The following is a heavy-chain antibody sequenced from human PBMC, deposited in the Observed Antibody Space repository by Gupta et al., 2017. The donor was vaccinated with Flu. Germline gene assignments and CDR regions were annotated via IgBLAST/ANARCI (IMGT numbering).Heavy chain of an antibody. J-gene: IGHJ4*02. CDR1: GGSIGAYY. Sequence: QVQLQESGPGLVKPSEALSLTCTVSGGSIGAYYWSWIRQPPGKGLEWIGYIYHSGTINYSPLLKSRVTISVATSKNQFYLRMSSITAADTAVYYGARGVKLDCYDPGYFDYWGQGSRVTVSS. CDR3: ARGVKLDCYDPGYFDY. V-gene: IGHV4-59*01. D-gene: IGHD2-21*02. CDR2: IYHSGTI.